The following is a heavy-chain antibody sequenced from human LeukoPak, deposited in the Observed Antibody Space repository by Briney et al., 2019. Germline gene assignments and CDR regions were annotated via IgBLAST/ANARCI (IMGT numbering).Heavy chain of an antibody. CDR3: AIGTRSRDGYNPGPTLAFDP. J-gene: IGHJ5*02. Sequence: SVKVSCKASGGTFSSYAISWVRQAPGQGLEWMGRIIPIFGTANYAQKFQGRVTITTDESTSTAYMELSSLRSEDTAVYYCAIGTRSRDGYNPGPTLAFDPWGQGTLVTVSS. CDR1: GGTFSSYA. V-gene: IGHV1-69*05. D-gene: IGHD5-24*01. CDR2: IIPIFGTA.